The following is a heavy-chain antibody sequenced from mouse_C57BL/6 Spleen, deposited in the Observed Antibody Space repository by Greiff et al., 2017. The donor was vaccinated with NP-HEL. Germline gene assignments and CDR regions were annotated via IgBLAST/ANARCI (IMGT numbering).Heavy chain of an antibody. CDR2: IWTGGGT. CDR3: ARISYDYDGSYYYAMDY. D-gene: IGHD2-4*01. J-gene: IGHJ4*01. V-gene: IGHV2-9-1*01. Sequence: VQLQESGPGLVAPSQSLSITCTVSGFSLTSYAISWVRQPPGKGLEWLGVIWTGGGTNYNSALKSRLSISKDNSKSQVFLKMNSLQTDDTARYYCARISYDYDGSYYYAMDYWGQGTSVTVSS. CDR1: GFSLTSYA.